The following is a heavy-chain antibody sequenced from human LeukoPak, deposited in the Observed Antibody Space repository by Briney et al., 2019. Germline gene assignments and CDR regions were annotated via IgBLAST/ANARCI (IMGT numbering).Heavy chain of an antibody. CDR2: FDPGDDET. CDR1: GYTLTELS. V-gene: IGHV1-24*01. CDR3: AKEDSGYDYPPLD. D-gene: IGHD5-12*01. Sequence: ASVKVSCKVSGYTLTELSMHWVRQAPGKGLEWMGGFDPGDDETIYAQKFQGRVTMTTDTSTSTAYVELRSLRSDDTAVYYCAKEDSGYDYPPLDWGQGTLVTVSS. J-gene: IGHJ4*02.